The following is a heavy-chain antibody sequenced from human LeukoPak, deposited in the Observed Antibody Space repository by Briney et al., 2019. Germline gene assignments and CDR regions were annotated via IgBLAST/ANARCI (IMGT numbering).Heavy chain of an antibody. CDR3: ARGRAGSSSCDY. D-gene: IGHD6-13*01. Sequence: GGSLRLSCTASRFTFSTYAMSWVRQAPGKGLEWVSSISSSSSYIYYADSVKGRFTISRDNAKNSLYLQMNSLRAEDAAVYYCARGRAGSSSCDYWGQGTLVTVSS. J-gene: IGHJ4*02. CDR2: ISSSSSYI. CDR1: RFTFSTYA. V-gene: IGHV3-21*01.